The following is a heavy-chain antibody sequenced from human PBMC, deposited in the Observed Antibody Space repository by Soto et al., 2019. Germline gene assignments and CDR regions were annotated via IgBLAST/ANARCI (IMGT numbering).Heavy chain of an antibody. CDR1: GGSISSGGYY. CDR2: IYYSGST. J-gene: IGHJ5*02. D-gene: IGHD2-2*01. V-gene: IGHV4-31*03. CDR3: ARAIDIVVVPAAICWFDP. Sequence: SETLSLTCTVSGGSISSGGYYWSWIRQHPGKGLGWIGYIYYSGSTYYNPSLKSRVTISVDTSKNQFSLKLSSVTAADTAVYYCARAIDIVVVPAAICWFDPWGQGTLVTVS.